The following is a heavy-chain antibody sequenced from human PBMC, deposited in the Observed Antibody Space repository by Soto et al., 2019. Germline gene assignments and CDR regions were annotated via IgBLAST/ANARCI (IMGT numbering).Heavy chain of an antibody. CDR3: ATEYGDSLYYYYYGMDV. J-gene: IGHJ6*02. D-gene: IGHD4-17*01. V-gene: IGHV1-46*01. CDR2: INPSGGST. CDR1: GYTFTSYY. Sequence: ASVKVSCKASGYTFTSYYMHWVRQAPGQGLEWMGIINPSGGSTSYAQKFQGRVTMTRDTSTSTVYMELSSLRSEDTAVYYCATEYGDSLYYYYYGMDVWGQGTTVTVSS.